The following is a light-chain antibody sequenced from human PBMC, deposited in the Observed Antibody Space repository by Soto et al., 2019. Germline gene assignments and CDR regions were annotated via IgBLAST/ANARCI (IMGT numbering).Light chain of an antibody. Sequence: EVVMTQSPATLSVSPGDSATLSCRASEGVGTNLAWYQQTPGQGPRLLIYATSTRATGIPARFSGSGSGTEFTLTISGLQSEDFAIYYCQQYNNGPPWTFGQGTKVEIK. CDR2: ATS. J-gene: IGKJ1*01. V-gene: IGKV3-15*01. CDR3: QQYNNGPPWT. CDR1: EGVGTN.